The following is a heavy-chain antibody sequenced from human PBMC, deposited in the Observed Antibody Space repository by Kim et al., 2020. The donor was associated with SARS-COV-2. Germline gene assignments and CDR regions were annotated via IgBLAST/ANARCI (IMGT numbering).Heavy chain of an antibody. J-gene: IGHJ6*02. D-gene: IGHD3-3*01. V-gene: IGHV3-74*01. CDR3: ARDLKRGDYDFYGMDV. Sequence: SVKGRFTISRDHAKNMLYLQMSSLRAEDTAVYYCARDLKRGDYDFYGMDVWGQGTTVTVSS.